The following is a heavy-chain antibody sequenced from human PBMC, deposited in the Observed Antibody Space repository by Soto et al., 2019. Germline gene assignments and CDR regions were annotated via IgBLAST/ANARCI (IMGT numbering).Heavy chain of an antibody. CDR2: ISWNSGSI. J-gene: IGHJ4*02. CDR3: ARTNADGDSYDSSGYRANFDY. V-gene: IGHV3-9*01. CDR1: GFTFDDYA. D-gene: IGHD3-22*01. Sequence: EVQLVESGGGLVQPGRSLRLSCSASGFTFDDYAMHWVRQAPGKGLERVSGISWNSGSIGYADSVKGRFTISRDNAKNSLYLQMNSLRAEDKALYYCARTNADGDSYDSSGYRANFDYWGQGTLVTVAS.